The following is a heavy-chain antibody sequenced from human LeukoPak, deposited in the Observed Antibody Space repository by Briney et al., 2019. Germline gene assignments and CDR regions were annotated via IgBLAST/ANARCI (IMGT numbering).Heavy chain of an antibody. Sequence: KSSETLSLTCTVSGGSISSYHWSWIRQPPGKGLEWIGYVYYSGSTYYNPSLRSRVTISVDTSKNQFSLKLSSVTAADTAVYYCARQEAGSGSYGMDVWGQGTTVTVSS. D-gene: IGHD3-10*01. J-gene: IGHJ6*02. CDR3: ARQEAGSGSYGMDV. V-gene: IGHV4-59*04. CDR1: GGSISSYH. CDR2: VYYSGST.